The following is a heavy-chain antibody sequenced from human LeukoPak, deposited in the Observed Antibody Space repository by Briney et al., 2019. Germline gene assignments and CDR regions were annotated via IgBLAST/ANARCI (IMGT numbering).Heavy chain of an antibody. V-gene: IGHV4-30-2*01. J-gene: IGHJ5*02. CDR1: GGSISSGGYS. CDR3: ARAVVVVAASNWFDP. D-gene: IGHD2-15*01. Sequence: SETLSLTCAVSGGSISSGGYSWSWIRQPPGKGLEWIGYIYHSGSTYYNPSLKSRVTISVDRPKNQFSLKLSSVTAADTAVYYCARAVVVVAASNWFDPWGQGTLVTVSS. CDR2: IYHSGST.